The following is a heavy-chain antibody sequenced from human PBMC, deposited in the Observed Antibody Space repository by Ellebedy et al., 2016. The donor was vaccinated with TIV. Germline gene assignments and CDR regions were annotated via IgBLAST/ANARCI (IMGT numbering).Heavy chain of an antibody. CDR3: ATLPYCSSTSCYMMTDYYYYYMDV. Sequence: GESLKISXAASGFTFSSYSMNWVRQAPGKGLEWVSYISSSSSTIYYADSVKGRFTISRDNAKNSLYLQMNSLRDEDTAVYYCATLPYCSSTSCYMMTDYYYYYMDVWGKGTTVTVSS. J-gene: IGHJ6*03. D-gene: IGHD2-2*02. CDR1: GFTFSSYS. CDR2: ISSSSSTI. V-gene: IGHV3-48*02.